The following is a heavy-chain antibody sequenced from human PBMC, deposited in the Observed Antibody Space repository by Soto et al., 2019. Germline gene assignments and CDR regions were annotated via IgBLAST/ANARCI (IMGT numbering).Heavy chain of an antibody. J-gene: IGHJ4*02. CDR3: ASQRGYSYGCFDY. CDR1: GGSISSSSHY. CDR2: IYYSGST. V-gene: IGHV4-39*01. D-gene: IGHD5-18*01. Sequence: QLQLQESGPGLVKPSETLSFICTVSGGSISSSSHYWGWIRQPPGKGLEWIGSIYYSGSTYYNPSLKSRVPISVDTSKNQFSLKLSSVTAADTAVYYCASQRGYSYGCFDYWGQGTLVTVSS.